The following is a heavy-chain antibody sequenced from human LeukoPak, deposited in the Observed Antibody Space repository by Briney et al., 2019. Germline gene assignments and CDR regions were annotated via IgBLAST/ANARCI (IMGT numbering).Heavy chain of an antibody. CDR2: IYYSGST. V-gene: IGHV4-61*01. D-gene: IGHD6-13*01. J-gene: IGHJ6*03. CDR1: GYSISSGYY. Sequence: SETPSLTCTVSGYSISSGYYWSWIRQPPGKGLEWIGYIYYSGSTNYNPSLKSRVTISVDTSKNQFSLKLSSVTAADTAVYYCARGDSSWDYMDVWGKGTTVTVSS. CDR3: ARGDSSWDYMDV.